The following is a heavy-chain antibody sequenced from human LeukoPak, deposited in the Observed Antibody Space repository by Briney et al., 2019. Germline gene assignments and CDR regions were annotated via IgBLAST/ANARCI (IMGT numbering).Heavy chain of an antibody. CDR3: ARGYYYDSSGYRILDY. CDR1: GYTFTGYY. V-gene: IGHV1-69*04. Sequence: SVKVSCKASGYTFTGYYMHWVRQAPGQGLEWMGRIIPILGIANYAQKFQGRVTITADKSTSTAYMELSSLRSEDTAVYYCARGYYYDSSGYRILDYWGQGTLVTVSS. J-gene: IGHJ4*02. CDR2: IIPILGIA. D-gene: IGHD3-22*01.